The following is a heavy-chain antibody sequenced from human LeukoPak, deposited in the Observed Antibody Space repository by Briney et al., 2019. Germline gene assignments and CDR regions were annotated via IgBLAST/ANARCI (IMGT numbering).Heavy chain of an antibody. CDR1: GFTFSSYE. CDR3: ASGWSHFDF. Sequence: GGSLRLSCAASGFTFSSYEMNWVRQAPGKGLEWVSYISSSGSTIYYADSVKGRFTISRDNSKNTLYLQMNSLRAEDTALYYCASGWSHFDFWGQGTLVTVSS. D-gene: IGHD6-19*01. J-gene: IGHJ4*02. V-gene: IGHV3-48*03. CDR2: ISSSGSTI.